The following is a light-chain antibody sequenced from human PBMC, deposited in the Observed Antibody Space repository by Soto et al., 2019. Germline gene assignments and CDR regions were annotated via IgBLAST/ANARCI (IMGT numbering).Light chain of an antibody. CDR2: AAS. V-gene: IGKV1-39*01. J-gene: IGKJ5*01. Sequence: DIQLTQSPSFLAASAGGRFTVTCRASQAISNFLAWYQQKPGRAPKLLIYAASTLQSGVPSRFSGSGSGTDFTLTISSLQPEDFATYYCQQSYSTPETFGQGTRLEIK. CDR3: QQSYSTPET. CDR1: QAISNF.